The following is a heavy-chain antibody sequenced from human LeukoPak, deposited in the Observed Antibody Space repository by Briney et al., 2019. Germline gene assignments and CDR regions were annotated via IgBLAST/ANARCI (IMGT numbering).Heavy chain of an antibody. J-gene: IGHJ1*01. V-gene: IGHV3-23*01. CDR3: AKDSARGRYDD. CDR1: GFTFSNYG. CDR2: ITSSGIT. Sequence: SGGSLRLSCAASGFTFSNYGMNWVRQAPGKGLEWVSGITSSGITYYADSVKGRFTVSRDNSKNTLYLQMNSLRAEDRAVYYCAKDSARGRYDDWGQGTLVTVSS. D-gene: IGHD3-16*01.